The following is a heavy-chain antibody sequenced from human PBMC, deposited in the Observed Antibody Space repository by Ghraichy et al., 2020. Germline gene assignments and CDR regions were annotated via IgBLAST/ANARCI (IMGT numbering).Heavy chain of an antibody. J-gene: IGHJ3*02. Sequence: ETLSLTCAASGFTFSNAWMSWVRQAPGKGLEWVGRIKSKTDGGTTDYAAPVKGRFTISRDDSKNTLYLQMNSLKTEDTAVYYCTRDPYCSSTSCIDAFDIWGQGTMVTVSS. CDR2: IKSKTDGGTT. D-gene: IGHD2-2*01. CDR3: TRDPYCSSTSCIDAFDI. V-gene: IGHV3-15*01. CDR1: GFTFSNAW.